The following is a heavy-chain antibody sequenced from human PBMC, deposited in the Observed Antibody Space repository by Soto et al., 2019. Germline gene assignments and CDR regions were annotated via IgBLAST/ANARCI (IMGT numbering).Heavy chain of an antibody. CDR2: IYYSGNT. V-gene: IGHV4-30-4*01. CDR3: AREGGESSDGLYYFDS. CDR1: GGSTSSDNY. Sequence: PSETLSLTCTVSGGSTSSDNYWSWIRQPPGKGLEWIGHIYYSGNTDYNPSLKSRLAISIDTSKNQFPLKLSSVTAADTAVYFCAREGGESSDGLYYFDSWGQGSLVNRLL. D-gene: IGHD3-16*01. J-gene: IGHJ4*02.